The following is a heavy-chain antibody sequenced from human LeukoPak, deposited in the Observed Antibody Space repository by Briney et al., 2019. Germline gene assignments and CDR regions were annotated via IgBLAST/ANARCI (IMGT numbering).Heavy chain of an antibody. D-gene: IGHD2-15*01. V-gene: IGHV4-59*01. CDR1: GGSISSYY. J-gene: IGHJ5*02. Sequence: SETLSLTCTVSGGSISSYYWSWIRQPPGKGLEWIGYIYYSGSTNYNPSLKSRVTISVDTSKNQFSLKLSSVTAADTAVYYCARGGYCSGGNCYSGDNWFDPWGQGTLVTVSS. CDR2: IYYSGST. CDR3: ARGGYCSGGNCYSGDNWFDP.